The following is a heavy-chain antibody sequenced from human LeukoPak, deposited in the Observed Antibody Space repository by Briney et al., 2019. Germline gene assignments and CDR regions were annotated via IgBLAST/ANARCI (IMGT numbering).Heavy chain of an antibody. CDR2: IYYSGST. Sequence: KPSETLSLTCTVSGGSISSYYWSWIRQPPGKGLEWIGYIYYSGSTNHNPSLKSRVTISVDTSKNQFSLKLSSVTAADTAVYYCARDYPGLPYYYYGMDVWGKGTTVTVSS. J-gene: IGHJ6*04. CDR3: ARDYPGLPYYYYGMDV. V-gene: IGHV4-59*01. CDR1: GGSISSYY.